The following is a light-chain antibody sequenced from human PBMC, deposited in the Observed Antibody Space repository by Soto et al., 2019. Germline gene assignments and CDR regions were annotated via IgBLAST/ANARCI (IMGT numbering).Light chain of an antibody. J-gene: IGKJ3*01. CDR3: QQYGSSPLFT. Sequence: EFVLTQSPSNLPLSPGERATLYCRASQSVSSMYLAWYQQKPGQAPRLLIYGAYSMATGIQDRFSGSGSGTDFTLTISRLEPEAFAVYYCQQYGSSPLFTFGPGTKVDIK. V-gene: IGKV3-20*01. CDR2: GAY. CDR1: QSVSSMY.